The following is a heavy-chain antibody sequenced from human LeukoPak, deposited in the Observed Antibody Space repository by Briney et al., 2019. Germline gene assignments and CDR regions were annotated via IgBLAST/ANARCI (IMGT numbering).Heavy chain of an antibody. CDR1: ENTFTNYY. CDR3: ARDMSTRVTPISYAIDV. Sequence: AASVKVSCKAPENTFTNYYKHWVRQAPGQGLEWLGLINPNGDRTAYAQNFQGRVTMTRDTSTTTVSLELSSLRSEDTAVYYCARDMSTRVTPISYAIDVWGQGTMVTVSS. D-gene: IGHD4-23*01. V-gene: IGHV1-46*01. J-gene: IGHJ3*01. CDR2: INPNGDRT.